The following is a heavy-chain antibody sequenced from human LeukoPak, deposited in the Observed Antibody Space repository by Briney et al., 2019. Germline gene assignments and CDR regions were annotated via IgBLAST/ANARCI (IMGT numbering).Heavy chain of an antibody. J-gene: IGHJ4*02. Sequence: SETLSLTRTVSSGSINSYYWGWVRQPAGRGLEWIGRIYTTGKTDYNPSLKSRLTMSVDTSKRQFSLNLTSVTAADTAIYFCARHGYTASPYFLDFWSQGTLVTVSS. CDR2: IYTTGKT. V-gene: IGHV4-4*07. CDR1: SGSINSYY. D-gene: IGHD3-16*01. CDR3: ARHGYTASPYFLDF.